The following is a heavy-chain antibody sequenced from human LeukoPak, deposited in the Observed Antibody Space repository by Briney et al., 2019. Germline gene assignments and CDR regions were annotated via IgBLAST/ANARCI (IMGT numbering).Heavy chain of an antibody. CDR2: IIPIFGTA. V-gene: IGHV1-69*13. CDR3: ARGSIAARPNYYYYMDV. CDR1: GGTFSSYA. J-gene: IGHJ6*03. Sequence: SVKVSCKASGGTFSSYAISWVRQAPGQGLEWMGGIIPIFGTANYAQKFQGRVTITADESTSTAYMELSSLRSEDTAVYYCARGSIAARPNYYYYMDVWGKGTTVTVS. D-gene: IGHD6-6*01.